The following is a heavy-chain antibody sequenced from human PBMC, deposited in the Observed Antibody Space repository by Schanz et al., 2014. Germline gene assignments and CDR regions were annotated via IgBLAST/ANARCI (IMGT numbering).Heavy chain of an antibody. D-gene: IGHD3-22*01. Sequence: QVQLVQSWAEVKKPGSSMKVSCKASGGTFNSYTINWVRQAPGQGLEWMGRIIPILGIANYAQKFQGRVTNTADKSTSTAYMDLSSLRPEDTAVYYCARSNYYDNSDYYNSFDYWGQGTLVTVSS. CDR3: ARSNYYDNSDYYNSFDY. J-gene: IGHJ4*02. CDR1: GGTFNSYT. CDR2: IIPILGIA. V-gene: IGHV1-69*02.